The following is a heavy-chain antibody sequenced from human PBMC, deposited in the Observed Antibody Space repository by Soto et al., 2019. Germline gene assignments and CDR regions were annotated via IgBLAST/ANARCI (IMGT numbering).Heavy chain of an antibody. CDR3: ARSFGWDAIDH. J-gene: IGHJ4*02. Sequence: QMQLQESGPGLVKPSETLSLICTVSSGSVSSEQRWTWVRQPPGKGLEWIGEIHHSGITNENPSLRSRVTMSVDKSKTQFSLKLNSVTAADAAVYFCARSFGWDAIDHWGRGTLVIVSS. CDR1: SGSVSSEQR. V-gene: IGHV4-4*02. D-gene: IGHD6-19*01. CDR2: IHHSGIT.